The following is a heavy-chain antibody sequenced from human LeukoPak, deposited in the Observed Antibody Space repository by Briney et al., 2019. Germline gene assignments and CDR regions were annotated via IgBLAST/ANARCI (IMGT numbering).Heavy chain of an antibody. J-gene: IGHJ5*02. V-gene: IGHV4-59*12. CDR2: FHNSRTT. Sequence: SETLSLTCTVSGGSISGYSWTWIRQPPGQGLEWIGYFHNSRTTSYNPSLTGRVIISVDTAMDQISLKLSSVTVADTAVYYCARDLPRENSYAYGFWFDPWGQGTLVTVSS. D-gene: IGHD3-16*01. CDR1: GGSISGYS. CDR3: ARDLPRENSYAYGFWFDP.